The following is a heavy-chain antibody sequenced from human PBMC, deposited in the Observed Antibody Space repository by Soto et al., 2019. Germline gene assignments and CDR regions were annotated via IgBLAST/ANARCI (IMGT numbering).Heavy chain of an antibody. V-gene: IGHV4-30-2*01. CDR3: ARVWGGSNGFDP. D-gene: IGHD3-10*01. CDR1: GGSISSGGYS. J-gene: IGHJ5*02. Sequence: QLQLQESGSGLVKPSQTLSLTCAVSGGSISSGGYSWSWIRQPPGKGLEWIGYIYHSGSTYYNPSLKTRVTISVDRSKNQFSLKLSSVTAADTAVYDCARVWGGSNGFDPWGQGTLVTVSS. CDR2: IYHSGST.